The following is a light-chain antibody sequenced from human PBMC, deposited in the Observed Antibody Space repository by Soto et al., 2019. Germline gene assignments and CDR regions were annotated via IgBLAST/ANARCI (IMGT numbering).Light chain of an antibody. CDR2: DAS. Sequence: EIVMTQSPATLSVSPGESVTLSCRASQSVTTNLAWYQQKPGQAPRLLIYDASTRATGVPARLSGSGSGTEFTLTISSLQSEDFAIYYCQQYNNWPPGAFCQGTKVEI. CDR3: QQYNNWPPGA. CDR1: QSVTTN. V-gene: IGKV3-15*01. J-gene: IGKJ1*01.